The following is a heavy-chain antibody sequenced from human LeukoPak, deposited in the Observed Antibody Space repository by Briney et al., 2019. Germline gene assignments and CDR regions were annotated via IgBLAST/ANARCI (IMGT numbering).Heavy chain of an antibody. D-gene: IGHD3-22*01. CDR2: IYTSGST. CDR1: GGSISSGSYY. V-gene: IGHV4-61*02. CDR3: ARVTTGGYYNC. J-gene: IGHJ4*02. Sequence: SQTLSLTCTVSGGSISSGSYYWSWIRQPAGNGLEWIGRIYTSGSTNYNSSLKSRVTISVDTSKNQFSLKLSSVTAADTAVYYCARVTTGGYYNCWGQGTLVTVSS.